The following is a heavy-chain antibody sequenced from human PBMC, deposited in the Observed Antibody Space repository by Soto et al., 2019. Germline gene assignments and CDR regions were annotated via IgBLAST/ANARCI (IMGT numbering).Heavy chain of an antibody. Sequence: SETLSLTCTVSGGSISSVGYCWLWIRQHPGKGLEWIGYIYYSGSTYYNPSLKSRVTISVDTSKNQFSLKLSSVTAADTAVYYCARKGWAFDIWGQGTMVTVSS. CDR2: IYYSGST. CDR3: ARKGWAFDI. D-gene: IGHD2-15*01. J-gene: IGHJ3*02. CDR1: GGSISSVGYC. V-gene: IGHV4-31*03.